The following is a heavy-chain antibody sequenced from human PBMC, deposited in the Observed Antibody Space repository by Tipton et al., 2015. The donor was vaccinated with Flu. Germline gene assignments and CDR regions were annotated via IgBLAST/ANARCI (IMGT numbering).Heavy chain of an antibody. V-gene: IGHV1-18*01. CDR2: INGYNGNT. Sequence: QLVQSGGDVKKPGASVKVSCTASGFTFNTHGFNWVRQAPGQGLEWMGWINGYNGNTKYLQKFQGRVTMTTDPSTSTAYMELRNLKPDDTAVYYCAAGGRLYAMDVWGQGTTVTVSS. J-gene: IGHJ6*02. CDR1: GFTFNTHG. D-gene: IGHD6-25*01. CDR3: AAGGRLYAMDV.